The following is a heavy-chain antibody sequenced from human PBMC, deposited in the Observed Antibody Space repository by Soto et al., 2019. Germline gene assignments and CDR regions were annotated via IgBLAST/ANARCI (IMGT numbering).Heavy chain of an antibody. CDR1: GFTVSSDY. CDR2: IYSGGST. D-gene: IGHD6-6*01. Sequence: EVQLVESGGGLVQPGGSLRLSCAASGFTVSSDYMSWVRQAPGKGLEWVSVIYSGGSTYYADSVKGRFTISRHNSKNTLYLQMNSLRAEDTAVYYCARVSFMYSSSIDFDYWGQGTLVTVSS. V-gene: IGHV3-53*04. J-gene: IGHJ4*02. CDR3: ARVSFMYSSSIDFDY.